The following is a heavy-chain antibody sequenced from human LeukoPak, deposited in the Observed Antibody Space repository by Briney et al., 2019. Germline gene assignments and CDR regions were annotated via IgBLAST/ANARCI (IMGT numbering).Heavy chain of an antibody. J-gene: IGHJ4*02. CDR3: ARGMYGSGSYYPFDY. Sequence: PSETLSLTCTVSGGSISSYYWSWIRQPPGKRLEWIGHIYYSGSTNYNPSLKSRVTISVDTSKNQFSLKLSSVTAADTAVYYCARGMYGSGSYYPFDYWGQGTLVTVSS. CDR1: GGSISSYY. V-gene: IGHV4-59*08. D-gene: IGHD3-10*01. CDR2: IYYSGST.